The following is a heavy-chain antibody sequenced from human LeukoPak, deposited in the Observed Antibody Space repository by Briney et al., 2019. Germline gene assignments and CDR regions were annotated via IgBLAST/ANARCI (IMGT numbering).Heavy chain of an antibody. CDR3: ARVIGVTPGQYFDL. D-gene: IGHD2-8*01. V-gene: IGHV4-59*01. Sequence: SETLSLTCTVSGGSISSYYWSWIRQPPGTGLELIGYIYYSGSTNYNPSLKSRVTMSVDTSKNQFSLKLSSVTAADTAVYYCARVIGVTPGQYFDLWGRGTLVTVPS. CDR1: GGSISSYY. J-gene: IGHJ2*01. CDR2: IYYSGST.